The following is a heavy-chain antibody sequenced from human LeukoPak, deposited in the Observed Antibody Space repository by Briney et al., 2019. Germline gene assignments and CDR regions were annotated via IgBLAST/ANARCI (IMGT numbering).Heavy chain of an antibody. CDR1: GGSFSGYY. CDR3: ARGSSVVGATGDY. CDR2: INHSGST. V-gene: IGHV4-34*01. J-gene: IGHJ4*02. D-gene: IGHD1-26*01. Sequence: SETLSLTCAVYGGSFSGYYWSWIRQPPGKGLEWIGEINHSGSTNYNPSLKSRVTISVDTSKNLFSLKLSSVTAADTAVYYCARGSSVVGATGDYWGQGTLVTVSS.